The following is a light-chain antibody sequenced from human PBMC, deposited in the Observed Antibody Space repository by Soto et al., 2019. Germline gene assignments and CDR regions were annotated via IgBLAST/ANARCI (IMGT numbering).Light chain of an antibody. V-gene: IGLV2-14*01. CDR3: SSYTSSSTPYV. J-gene: IGLJ1*01. CDR1: SSAVGGYNY. Sequence: QSALTQPASVSGSPGQSITISCTGTSSAVGGYNYVSWYQQHPGKAPKLMIYEVSNRPTGVSNRFSGSKSGNTASLTLSGLQAEDEDDYYCSSYTSSSTPYVFGAGTKLTVL. CDR2: EVS.